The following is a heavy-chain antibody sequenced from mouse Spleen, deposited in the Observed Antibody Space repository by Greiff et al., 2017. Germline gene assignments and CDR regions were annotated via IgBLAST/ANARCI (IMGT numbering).Heavy chain of an antibody. CDR1: GYAFSSSW. CDR2: IYPGDGDT. J-gene: IGHJ1*01. Sequence: VQLQQSGPELVKPGASVKISCKASGYAFSSSWMNWVKQRPGKGLEWIGRIYPGDGDTNYNGKFKGKATLTADKSSSTAYMQLSGLTSEDSAVYFCARRGYYPYWYFDVWGAGTTVTVSS. D-gene: IGHD2-3*01. V-gene: IGHV1-82*01. CDR3: ARRGYYPYWYFDV.